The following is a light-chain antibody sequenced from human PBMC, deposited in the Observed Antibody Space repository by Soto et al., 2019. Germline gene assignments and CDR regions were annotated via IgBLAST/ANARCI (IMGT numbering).Light chain of an antibody. V-gene: IGLV2-23*02. J-gene: IGLJ2*01. CDR3: CSYAGASSVV. Sequence: QSVLTQPASVSGSPGQSITISCTGTSSDVGSYNLVSWYQQHPDKAPKFIIYEVTKRPSGVSNRFSGSKSGNTASLTISGLQAEDEADYYCCSYAGASSVVFGGGTQLTVL. CDR1: SSDVGSYNL. CDR2: EVT.